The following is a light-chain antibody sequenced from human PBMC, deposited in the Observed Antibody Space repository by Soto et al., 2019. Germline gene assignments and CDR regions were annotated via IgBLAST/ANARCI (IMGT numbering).Light chain of an antibody. CDR3: QQYNSYSGT. CDR2: KAS. J-gene: IGKJ1*01. Sequence: DIQMTQSPSTLSASVGDRVTITCRASQSISSWLAWYQQKPGKAPNLLIYKASTLESGVPSRFSGSGSGTEFTLTISSLQPDDFATYYCQQYNSYSGTFGQGTKVDNK. CDR1: QSISSW. V-gene: IGKV1-5*03.